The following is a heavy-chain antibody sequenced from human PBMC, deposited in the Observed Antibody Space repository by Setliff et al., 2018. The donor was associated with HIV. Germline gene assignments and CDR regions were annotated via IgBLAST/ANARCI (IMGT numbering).Heavy chain of an antibody. J-gene: IGHJ3*02. CDR1: GYIFSTHY. V-gene: IGHV1-46*01. Sequence: ASVKVSCKASGYIFSTHYIHWVRQAPGQGLEWMGIINCASGRTVYTEKIKGRLAMARDMSRTTVYMELTSLRTDDTAVYYCARGGYSGEFLDAFGIWGQGTLVTVSS. D-gene: IGHD5-12*01. CDR3: ARGGYSGEFLDAFGI. CDR2: INCASGRT.